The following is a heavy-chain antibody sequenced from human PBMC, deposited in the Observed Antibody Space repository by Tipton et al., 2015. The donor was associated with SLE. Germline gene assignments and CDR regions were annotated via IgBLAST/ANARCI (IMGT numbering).Heavy chain of an antibody. D-gene: IGHD2-21*01. CDR2: INHSGST. CDR1: GGSISSYY. CDR3: ARGPLCGGDCSYYFDY. J-gene: IGHJ4*02. Sequence: LRLSCTVSGGSISSYYWSWIRQPPGKGLEWIGEINHSGSTNYNPSLKSRVTISVDTSKNQFSLKLSSVTAADTAVYYCARGPLCGGDCSYYFDYWGQGTLVTVSS. V-gene: IGHV4-34*01.